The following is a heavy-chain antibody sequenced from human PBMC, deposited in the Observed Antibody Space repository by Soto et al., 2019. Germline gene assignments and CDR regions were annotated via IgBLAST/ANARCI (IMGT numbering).Heavy chain of an antibody. CDR3: ARGRETWLVDAFDL. D-gene: IGHD6-19*01. Sequence: LSLTCAVYGGSFSAYYWSGIRQPPGKGLEWIGEITPTGSTNYNLSLKSRVTISLDTSQNQFSLMLSSATAADTAVYYCARGRETWLVDAFDLSGQGSMVTVSS. V-gene: IGHV4-34*01. CDR1: GGSFSAYY. CDR2: ITPTGST. J-gene: IGHJ3*01.